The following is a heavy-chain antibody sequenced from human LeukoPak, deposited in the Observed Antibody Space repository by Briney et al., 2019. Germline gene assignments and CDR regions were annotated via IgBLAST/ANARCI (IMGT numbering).Heavy chain of an antibody. J-gene: IGHJ4*02. Sequence: SETLSLTCTVSNGSINTYFWTWIRQPPGRGPEWIGIINYSETTRYNPSLKSRVTLSVDTSKNLFSLKLDSVTAADTAVYFCARALRSQGAAAGTGYLDSWGQGALVTVSS. D-gene: IGHD6-13*01. CDR2: INYSETT. V-gene: IGHV4-59*08. CDR1: NGSINTYF. CDR3: ARALRSQGAAAGTGYLDS.